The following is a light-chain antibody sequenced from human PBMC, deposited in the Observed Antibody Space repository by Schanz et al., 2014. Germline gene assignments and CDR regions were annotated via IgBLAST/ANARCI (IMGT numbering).Light chain of an antibody. Sequence: QSALTQPASVSGSPGQSVTISCTGTSSDVGTYNYVSWYQQHPGKAPKLMIYDVSNRPSGVSNRFSGSKSGNTASLTVSGLQAEDEADYYCSSYAGNNDFGVFGGGTKLTVL. CDR1: SSDVGTYNY. V-gene: IGLV2-8*01. CDR2: DVS. J-gene: IGLJ2*01. CDR3: SSYAGNNDFGV.